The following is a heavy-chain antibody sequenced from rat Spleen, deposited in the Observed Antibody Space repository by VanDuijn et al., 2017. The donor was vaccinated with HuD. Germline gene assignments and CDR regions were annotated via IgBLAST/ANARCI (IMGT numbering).Heavy chain of an antibody. Sequence: EVQLVESGGGLVQPGRSLKLSCAVSGFTFSNYGLHWIRQAPTKSLEWVATIIYDGSSTYYRDSVKGRFTISRDNAKGTLYLQMDSLRSEDTATYYCAREDSGYLFAYWGQGTLVTVSS. CDR1: GFTFSNYG. D-gene: IGHD4-3*01. CDR2: IIYDGSST. J-gene: IGHJ3*01. CDR3: AREDSGYLFAY. V-gene: IGHV5-19*01.